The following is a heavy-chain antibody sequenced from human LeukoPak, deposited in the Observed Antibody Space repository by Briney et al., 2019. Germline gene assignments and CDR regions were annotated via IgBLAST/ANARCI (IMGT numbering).Heavy chain of an antibody. CDR2: IYYSGST. CDR3: ARLDPHCYGSGYRLDY. D-gene: IGHD3-10*01. J-gene: IGHJ4*02. Sequence: SETLSLTCTVSGGSISSSSYYWGWIRQPPGKGLEWIGSIYYSGSTYYNPSLKSRVTISVDTSKNQFSLKLSSVTAADTAVYYCARLDPHCYGSGYRLDYWGQGTLVTVSS. CDR1: GGSISSSSYY. V-gene: IGHV4-39*01.